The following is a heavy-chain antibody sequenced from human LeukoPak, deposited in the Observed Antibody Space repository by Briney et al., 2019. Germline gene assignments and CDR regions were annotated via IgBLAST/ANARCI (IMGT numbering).Heavy chain of an antibody. Sequence: ASVKVSCKASGGTFSSYAISWVRQATGHGLEWMGWVNPNSGNTGYAQKFQGRVTMTRNTSISTAYMELSSLRSEDTAVYYCARAIYSNYADYWGQGTLVTVSS. CDR2: VNPNSGNT. J-gene: IGHJ4*02. V-gene: IGHV1-8*02. CDR1: GGTFSSYA. D-gene: IGHD4-11*01. CDR3: ARAIYSNYADY.